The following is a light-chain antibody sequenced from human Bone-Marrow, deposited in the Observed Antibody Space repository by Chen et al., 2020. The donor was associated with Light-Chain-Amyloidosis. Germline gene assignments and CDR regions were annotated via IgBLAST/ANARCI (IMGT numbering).Light chain of an antibody. CDR2: EVT. CDR3: SSYSVTSPLVV. V-gene: IGLV2-14*01. CDR1: SSDVGGYNY. J-gene: IGLJ2*01. Sequence: QSALTQPASVSGSPGQSITISCTGTSSDVGGYNYVSWYQQHPGKAPKVMIYEVTNRPSGVSNRFSGSKSGNTAPLTISGLQAEDEADYYCSSYSVTSPLVVFGGGTKLTVL.